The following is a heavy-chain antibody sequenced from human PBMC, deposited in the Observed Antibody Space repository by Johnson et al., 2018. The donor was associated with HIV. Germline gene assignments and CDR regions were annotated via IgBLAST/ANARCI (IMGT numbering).Heavy chain of an antibody. CDR2: ISFDGRIK. Sequence: VQLVESGGGVAQPGRSLRLSCVASGFTFSSYALHWVRQAPGKGLEWVAVISFDGRIKYYADSVKGRFTISRDHSKNTLSLKMNSLRAEDTAVYYCAKPRQPSDAFDIWGQGTMVTVSS. J-gene: IGHJ3*02. CDR3: AKPRQPSDAFDI. D-gene: IGHD6-13*01. V-gene: IGHV3-30*18. CDR1: GFTFSSYA.